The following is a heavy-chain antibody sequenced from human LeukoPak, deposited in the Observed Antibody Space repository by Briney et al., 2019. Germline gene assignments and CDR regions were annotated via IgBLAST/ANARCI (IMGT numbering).Heavy chain of an antibody. Sequence: GGSLRLSGAASGLTVSSSCMGWVRQAPGKGLEWVSIIYIGDNPHYADSVKGRFTISRHNSKNTLYLQMNNLRAEDTAVYYCARVRPWVFDYWGQGTLVTVSS. J-gene: IGHJ4*02. CDR2: IYIGDNP. V-gene: IGHV3-53*04. CDR1: GLTVSSSC. CDR3: ARVRPWVFDY.